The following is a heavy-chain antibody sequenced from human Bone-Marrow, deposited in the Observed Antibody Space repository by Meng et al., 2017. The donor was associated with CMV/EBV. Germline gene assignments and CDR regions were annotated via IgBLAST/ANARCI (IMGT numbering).Heavy chain of an antibody. J-gene: IGHJ5*02. CDR1: GAAILSGNYH. CDR3: ARVSRDYDSPHTLNWFDP. CDR2: VYFTGTS. D-gene: IGHD3-22*01. Sequence: SETLSLTCTVSGAAILSGNYHWSWIRQPPGKGLEWMGYVYFTGTSTYNPSLKSRVTISIDTSENQFSLKVSSVTAADTAVYYCARVSRDYDSPHTLNWFDPWGQGTLVTVSS. V-gene: IGHV4-61*01.